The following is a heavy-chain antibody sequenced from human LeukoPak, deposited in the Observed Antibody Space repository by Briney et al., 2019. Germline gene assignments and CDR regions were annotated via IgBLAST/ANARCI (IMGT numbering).Heavy chain of an antibody. CDR2: INHSGST. CDR3: ARSPLRYFDWH. D-gene: IGHD3-9*01. CDR1: GGSFSGYY. Sequence: SETLSLTCAVYGGSFSGYYWSWIRQPPGKGLEWIGEINHSGSTNYNPSLKSRVTISVDTSKNQFSLKLSSVTAADTAVYYCARSPLRYFDWHWGQGTLVTVSS. V-gene: IGHV4-34*01. J-gene: IGHJ4*02.